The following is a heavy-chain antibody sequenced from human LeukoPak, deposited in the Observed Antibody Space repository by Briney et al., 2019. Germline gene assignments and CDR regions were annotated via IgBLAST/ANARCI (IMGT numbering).Heavy chain of an antibody. D-gene: IGHD6-19*01. Sequence: SQTLSLTCTVSGRSISSGSYYWSWIRQPAGKGLEWLGRIYTSGSTNYHPSLKSRVTISVDTSKNQFSLKLSSVTAADTAVYYCAREVAVAGTDYYGMDVWGQGTTVTVSS. CDR1: GRSISSGSYY. CDR3: AREVAVAGTDYYGMDV. CDR2: IYTSGST. J-gene: IGHJ6*02. V-gene: IGHV4-61*02.